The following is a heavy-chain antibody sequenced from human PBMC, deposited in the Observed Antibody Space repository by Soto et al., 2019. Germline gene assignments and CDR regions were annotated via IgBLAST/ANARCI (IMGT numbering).Heavy chain of an antibody. V-gene: IGHV4-31*03. J-gene: IGHJ4*02. CDR1: GGSISSGGYY. Sequence: SETLSLTCTVSGGSISSGGYYWSWIRQHPGKGLEWIGYIYYSGSTYYNPSLKSRVTISVDTSKNQFSLKLSSVTAADTAVYYWARVNSAPPLSPLVAFDYGGQGTLVTVPS. D-gene: IGHD5-12*01. CDR3: ARVNSAPPLSPLVAFDY. CDR2: IYYSGST.